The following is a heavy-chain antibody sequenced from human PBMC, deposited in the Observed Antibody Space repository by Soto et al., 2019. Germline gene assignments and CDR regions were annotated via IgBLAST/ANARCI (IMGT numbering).Heavy chain of an antibody. D-gene: IGHD2-15*01. CDR2: IIPIFGTA. Sequence: GASVKVSCKASGGTFSSYAISWVRQAPGQGLEWMGGIIPIFGTANYAQKFQGRVTITADESTSTAYMELSSLRSEDTAVYYCARVPGYCSGGSCQSSDYWGQGTLVTVSS. V-gene: IGHV1-69*13. J-gene: IGHJ4*02. CDR3: ARVPGYCSGGSCQSSDY. CDR1: GGTFSSYA.